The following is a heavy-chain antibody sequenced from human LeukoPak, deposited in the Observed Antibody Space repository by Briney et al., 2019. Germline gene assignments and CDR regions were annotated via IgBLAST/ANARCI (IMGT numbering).Heavy chain of an antibody. CDR1: GGSVSSNTYY. Sequence: SETLSLTCIVSGGSVSSNTYYWGRIRQPPGKGLEWIGSIYYSGSTYYNPSLKSRVTISVDTSKNQFSLKLSSVTAADTAVYYCARLNGGYNSLYNWFDPWGQGTLVTVSS. V-gene: IGHV4-39*01. CDR3: ARLNGGYNSLYNWFDP. D-gene: IGHD6-13*01. CDR2: IYYSGST. J-gene: IGHJ5*02.